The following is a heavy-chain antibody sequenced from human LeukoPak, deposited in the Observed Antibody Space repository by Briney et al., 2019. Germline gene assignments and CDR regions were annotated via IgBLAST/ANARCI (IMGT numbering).Heavy chain of an antibody. CDR2: IYYTGST. D-gene: IGHD3-22*01. Sequence: SETLSLTCTVSGGSISSYYWSWIRQPPGKGLEWIGYIYYTGSTTQNPSLRNRVTMSVDTSKNQLSLKLSSVSAADTAVYYCAKYDSSGYLDDCWGQGIQVTVSS. J-gene: IGHJ4*02. CDR1: GGSISSYY. CDR3: AKYDSSGYLDDC. V-gene: IGHV4-59*08.